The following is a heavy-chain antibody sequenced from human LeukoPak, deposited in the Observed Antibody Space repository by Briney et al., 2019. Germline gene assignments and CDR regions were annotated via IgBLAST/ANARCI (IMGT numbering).Heavy chain of an antibody. Sequence: SETLSLTCTVSGYSISSGYYWGWIRQPPGKGLEWIGSIYHSGSTNYNPSLKSRVTISVDTSKKQFSLKLSSVTAADTAVYYCARGPKWLLRSRYFDYWGQGTLVTVSS. CDR3: ARGPKWLLRSRYFDY. J-gene: IGHJ4*02. CDR1: GYSISSGYY. CDR2: IYHSGST. V-gene: IGHV4-38-2*02. D-gene: IGHD3-22*01.